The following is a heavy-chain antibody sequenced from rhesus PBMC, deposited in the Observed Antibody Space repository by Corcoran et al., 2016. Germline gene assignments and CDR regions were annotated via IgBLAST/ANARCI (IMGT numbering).Heavy chain of an antibody. Sequence: QVQLQESGPGVVKPSETLSLPCAVSGGSISDSYRWSWIRQPPGKGLEWIGYIYGSSTSTNYNPSLKSRVTISKDTSKNQFSLKLSSVTAADTAVYYCARDGGSWGFDYWGQGVLVTVSS. J-gene: IGHJ4*01. CDR2: IYGSSTST. D-gene: IGHD6-25*01. CDR3: ARDGGSWGFDY. V-gene: IGHV4S10*01. CDR1: GGSISDSYR.